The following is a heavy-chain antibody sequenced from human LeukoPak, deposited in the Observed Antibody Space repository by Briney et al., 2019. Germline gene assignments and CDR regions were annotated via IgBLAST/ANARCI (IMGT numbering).Heavy chain of an antibody. CDR3: AIGSYCSGGSCYPLFDY. CDR1: GFTVNNNY. D-gene: IGHD2-15*01. V-gene: IGHV3-53*01. CDR2: IYSDGST. J-gene: IGHJ4*02. Sequence: GGSLRLSCAASGFTVNNNYMNWVRQAPGKGLEWVSGIYSDGSTYYADSVKGRLTISRDSSKNTLYLQMNSLRAEDTAVYYCAIGSYCSGGSCYPLFDYWGRGTLVTVSS.